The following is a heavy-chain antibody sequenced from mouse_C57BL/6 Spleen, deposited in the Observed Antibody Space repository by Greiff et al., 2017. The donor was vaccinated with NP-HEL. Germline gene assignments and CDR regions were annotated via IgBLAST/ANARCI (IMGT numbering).Heavy chain of an antibody. CDR3: TTLYYGSSYHSFDY. CDR1: GFNIKDDY. CDR2: IDPENGDT. J-gene: IGHJ2*01. Sequence: EVQLQQSGAELVRPGASVKLSCTASGFNIKDDYMHWVKQRPEQGLEWIGWIDPENGDTEYASKFQGKATITADTSSNTAYLQLSSLTSEDTAVYYCTTLYYGSSYHSFDYWGQGTTLTVSS. D-gene: IGHD1-1*01. V-gene: IGHV14-4*01.